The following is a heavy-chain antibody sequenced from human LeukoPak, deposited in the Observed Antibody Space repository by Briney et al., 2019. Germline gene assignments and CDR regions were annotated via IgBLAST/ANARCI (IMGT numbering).Heavy chain of an antibody. CDR3: ARGVSSWSCYYSPDFDY. D-gene: IGHD3-3*01. Sequence: ASVEVSCKASGYTFTSYDINWVRQATGQGLEWMGWMNPNSGNTGYAQKFQGRVTMTRNTSISTAYMELSSLRSEDTAVYYCARGVSSWSCYYSPDFDYWGQGTLVTVSS. CDR2: MNPNSGNT. CDR1: GYTFTSYD. V-gene: IGHV1-8*01. J-gene: IGHJ4*02.